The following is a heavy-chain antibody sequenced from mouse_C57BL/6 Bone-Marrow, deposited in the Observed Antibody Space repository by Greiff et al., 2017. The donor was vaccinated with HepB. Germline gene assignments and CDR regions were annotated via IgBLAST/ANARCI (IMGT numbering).Heavy chain of an antibody. D-gene: IGHD2-1*01. Sequence: EVQLQQSGAELVRPGASVKLSCTASGFNIKDDYMHWVKQRPEQGLEWIGWIDPENGDTEYASKFQGKATITADTSSNTAYLQLSSLTSEDTAVYYCTTGDGNFPAWFAYWGQGTLVTVSA. CDR1: GFNIKDDY. J-gene: IGHJ3*01. CDR2: IDPENGDT. V-gene: IGHV14-4*01. CDR3: TTGDGNFPAWFAY.